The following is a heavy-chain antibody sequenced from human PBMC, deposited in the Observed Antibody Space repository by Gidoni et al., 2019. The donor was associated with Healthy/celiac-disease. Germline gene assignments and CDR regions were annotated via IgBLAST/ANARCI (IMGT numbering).Heavy chain of an antibody. V-gene: IGHV3-11*05. CDR1: GFTFSDYY. J-gene: IGHJ3*02. Sequence: QVQLVESGGGLVKPGGSLRLSCAASGFTFSDYYMSWIRQAPGKGLEWVSYISRSSSYTNYADSVKGRFTISRDNAKNSLYLKMNSLRAEDTAVYYCANVGTQKSFDIWGQGTMVTVSS. D-gene: IGHD1-1*01. CDR3: ANVGTQKSFDI. CDR2: ISRSSSYT.